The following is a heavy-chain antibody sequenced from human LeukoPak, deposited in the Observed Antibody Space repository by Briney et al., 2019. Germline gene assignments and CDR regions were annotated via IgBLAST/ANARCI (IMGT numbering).Heavy chain of an antibody. Sequence: SETLSLTCTVSGASFNSYYWSWLRQPAGKGLEWIGLIYSSGYTNYNPSLQSRVAMSVDTSKNQFSLKLSSVTAADTAVYYCARGVYYYGSGTYYNYYMDVWGKGTTVTVSS. V-gene: IGHV4-4*07. D-gene: IGHD3-10*01. CDR1: GASFNSYY. CDR2: IYSSGYT. J-gene: IGHJ6*03. CDR3: ARGVYYYGSGTYYNYYMDV.